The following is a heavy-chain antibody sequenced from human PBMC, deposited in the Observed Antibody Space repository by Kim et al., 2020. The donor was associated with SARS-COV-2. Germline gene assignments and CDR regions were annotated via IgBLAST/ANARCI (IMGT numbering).Heavy chain of an antibody. CDR2: INDDGGQK. D-gene: IGHD6-6*01. CDR3: AKYSGTSMDV. V-gene: IGHV3-7*01. Sequence: GGSLRLSCGASGFIFSSYWMTWVRQVPEKGLEWVANINDDGGQKYYVASVKGRFIISRDNAKNSLYLQMNSLRVEDTAVYYCAKYSGTSMDVWGQGTTVTVSS. J-gene: IGHJ6*02. CDR1: GFIFSSYW.